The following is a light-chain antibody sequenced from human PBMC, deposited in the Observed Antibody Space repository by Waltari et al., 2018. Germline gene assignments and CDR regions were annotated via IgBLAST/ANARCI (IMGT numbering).Light chain of an antibody. J-gene: IGKJ4*01. CDR3: QQLNSYPLT. V-gene: IGKV1-9*01. CDR2: SAS. CDR1: QGISNY. Sequence: DIQLTQSPSFLSASVRDRVTITCRPSQGISNYLAWYQQKPGKAPKLLIYSASTLQRGVPSRFSGSGSGTEFSLTISSLQPEDFATYYCQQLNSYPLTFGGGTKVEIK.